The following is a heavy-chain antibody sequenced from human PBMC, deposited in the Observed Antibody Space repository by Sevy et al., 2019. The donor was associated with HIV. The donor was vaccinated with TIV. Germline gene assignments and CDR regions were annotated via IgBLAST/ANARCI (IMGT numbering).Heavy chain of an antibody. D-gene: IGHD2-21*02. J-gene: IGHJ4*02. V-gene: IGHV3-9*01. Sequence: GGSLRLSCAASGFIFDDYALHWVRQVPGRGLEWVAGITWNSGKIVYADFVRGRFTISRDNTKNSLHLQMNSLKAEDTAFYYCAKARGAMAVVLCGADCYFDSWGRGTLVTVSS. CDR2: ITWNSGKI. CDR3: AKARGAMAVVLCGADCYFDS. CDR1: GFIFDDYA.